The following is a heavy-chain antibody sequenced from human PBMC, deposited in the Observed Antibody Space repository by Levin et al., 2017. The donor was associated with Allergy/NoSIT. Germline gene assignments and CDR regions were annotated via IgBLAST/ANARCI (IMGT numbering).Heavy chain of an antibody. CDR2: IYYSGST. V-gene: IGHV4-39*01. Sequence: SETLSLTCTVSGGSISSSSYYWGWIRQPPGKGLEWIGSIYYSGSTYYNPSLKSRVTISVDTSKNQFSLKLSSVTAADTAVYYCARIAVADVLFDYWGQGTLVAVSS. CDR1: GGSISSSSYY. J-gene: IGHJ4*02. D-gene: IGHD6-19*01. CDR3: ARIAVADVLFDY.